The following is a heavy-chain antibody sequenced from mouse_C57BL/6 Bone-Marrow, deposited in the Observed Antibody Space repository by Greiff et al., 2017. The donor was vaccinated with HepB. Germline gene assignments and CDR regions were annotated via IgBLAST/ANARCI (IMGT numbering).Heavy chain of an antibody. CDR1: GFSLTSYA. D-gene: IGHD1-1*01. V-gene: IGHV2-9-1*01. Sequence: VMLVESGPGLVAPSQSLSITCTVSGFSLTSYAISWVRQPPGKGLEWLGVIWTGGGTNYNSALKSRLSISKDNSKSQVFLKMNSLQTDDTARYYCARNLILRYYAMDYWGQGTSVTVSS. J-gene: IGHJ4*01. CDR3: ARNLILRYYAMDY. CDR2: IWTGGGT.